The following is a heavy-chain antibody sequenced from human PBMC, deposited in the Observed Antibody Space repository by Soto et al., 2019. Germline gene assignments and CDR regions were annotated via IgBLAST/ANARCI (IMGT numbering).Heavy chain of an antibody. CDR3: ARSREQWQNAFDI. CDR1: GGSISSYY. CDR2: IYYSGST. J-gene: IGHJ3*02. V-gene: IGHV4-59*08. Sequence: SETLSLTCTVSGGSISSYYWSWIRQPPGKGLEWIGYIYYSGSTNYNPSLKSRVTISVDTSKNQFSLKLSSVTAADTAVYYCARSREQWQNAFDIWGQGTMVTVSS. D-gene: IGHD6-19*01.